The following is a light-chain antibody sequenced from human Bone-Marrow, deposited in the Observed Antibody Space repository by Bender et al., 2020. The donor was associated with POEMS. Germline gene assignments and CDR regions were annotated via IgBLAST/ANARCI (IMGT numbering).Light chain of an antibody. V-gene: IGLV2-14*02. Sequence: QSALTQPASVSGSPGQSITISCTGTSSDVGSYNLVSWYQQHPGKAPKLMIYDISNRPSGVPDRFSGSKSGNTASLTISGLQAEDEADYYCSSYTSSSTLVFGGGTKLTVL. CDR1: SSDVGSYNL. CDR3: SSYTSSSTLV. CDR2: DIS. J-gene: IGLJ3*02.